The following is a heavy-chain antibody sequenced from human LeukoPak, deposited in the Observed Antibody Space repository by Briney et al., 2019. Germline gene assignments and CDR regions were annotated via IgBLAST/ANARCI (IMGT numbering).Heavy chain of an antibody. CDR2: IIPIFGTA. D-gene: IGHD6-19*01. J-gene: IGHJ3*02. CDR1: GGTFISYA. CDR3: AREVAVGGGAFDI. V-gene: IGHV1-69*05. Sequence: GSSVKVSCKASGGTFISYAISWVRQAPGQGLEWMGGIIPIFGTANYAQKFQGRVTMTRDTSTSTVYMELSSLRSEDTAVYYCAREVAVGGGAFDIWGQGTMVTVSS.